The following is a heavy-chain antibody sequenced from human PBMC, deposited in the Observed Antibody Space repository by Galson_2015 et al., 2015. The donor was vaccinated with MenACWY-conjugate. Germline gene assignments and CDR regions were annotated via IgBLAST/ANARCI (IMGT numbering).Heavy chain of an antibody. V-gene: IGHV4-59*08. D-gene: IGHD2-21*01. CDR3: ARHSVGLLAYFYGMDV. CDR2: IYYSGST. Sequence: SETLSLTCTVSGVSISSYYWSWIRQPPGKGLEWIGYIYYSGSTNYNPSLESRVTISVDTSKNQFSLKLTSVTAADTAVYYCARHSVGLLAYFYGMDVWGQGTTVTVSS. J-gene: IGHJ6*02. CDR1: GVSISSYY.